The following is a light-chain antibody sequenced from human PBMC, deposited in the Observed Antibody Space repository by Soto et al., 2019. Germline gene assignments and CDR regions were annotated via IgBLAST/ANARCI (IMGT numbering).Light chain of an antibody. J-gene: IGKJ2*01. CDR2: KAS. CDR1: QSISSW. Sequence: DIQMTQSPSTLSASVGDGVTITCRASQSISSWLAWYQQKPGKAPKLLIYKASSLESGVPSRFSGSGSGTEFTLTISSLQPDDFATYYCQQYNSYNTFGQGTKLEIK. V-gene: IGKV1-5*03. CDR3: QQYNSYNT.